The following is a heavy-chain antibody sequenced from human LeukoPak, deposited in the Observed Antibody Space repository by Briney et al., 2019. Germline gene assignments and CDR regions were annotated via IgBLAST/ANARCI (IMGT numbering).Heavy chain of an antibody. D-gene: IGHD6-13*01. CDR2: INHSGST. V-gene: IGHV4-34*01. J-gene: IGHJ4*02. Sequence: SETLSLTCAVYGGSFSGYYWGWLRQPPGKGLEWMGEINHSGSTNYNPSLKSRVTISVDTSKNQFSLKLSSVTAADTAVYYCARRPPPKGSSWYGEDYWGQGTLVTVSS. CDR3: ARRPPPKGSSWYGEDY. CDR1: GGSFSGYY.